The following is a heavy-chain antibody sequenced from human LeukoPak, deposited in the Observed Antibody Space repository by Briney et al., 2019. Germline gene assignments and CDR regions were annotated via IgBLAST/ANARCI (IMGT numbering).Heavy chain of an antibody. CDR2: IYYSGST. J-gene: IGHJ5*02. D-gene: IGHD3-16*02. V-gene: IGHV4-59*01. CDR1: GGSISSYY. Sequence: SETLSLTCTVSGGSISSYYWSWIRQPPGKGLEWIGYIYYSGSTNYNPSLKSRVTISVDTSMNQFSLKLSSVTAADTAVYYCAGSIMVTFGGVIVSPWGQGTLVTVSS. CDR3: AGSIMVTFGGVIVSP.